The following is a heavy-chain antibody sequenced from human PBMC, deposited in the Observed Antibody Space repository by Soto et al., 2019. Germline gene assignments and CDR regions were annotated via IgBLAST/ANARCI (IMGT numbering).Heavy chain of an antibody. Sequence: GGSLRLSCAASGFTVSSKYMSWVRQAPGKGLEWVSLIQSGGPTYYADSVKGRFTISRDTSENTVHLQMDSLRAEDTAVYYCARDVVLCDGGRCYGVPLDVWGKGTKVTVSS. CDR2: IQSGGPT. V-gene: IGHV3-66*01. D-gene: IGHD2-15*01. J-gene: IGHJ6*04. CDR1: GFTVSSKY. CDR3: ARDVVLCDGGRCYGVPLDV.